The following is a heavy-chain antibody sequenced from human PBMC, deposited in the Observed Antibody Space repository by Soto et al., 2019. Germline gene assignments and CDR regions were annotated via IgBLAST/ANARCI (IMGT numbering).Heavy chain of an antibody. CDR3: ATSGFGSPDYPRGGS. Sequence: QVRLEQSGAEVKRPGASVRISCEASGYLFRSDGISWVRQAPGQGLEWVGWISPVNGDTYFGKNFQGRATLTTDTSTSTAYMEVRNLRSDDTAVFYCATSGFGSPDYPRGGSWGQGTLVTVSS. CDR2: ISPVNGDT. J-gene: IGHJ4*02. V-gene: IGHV1-18*01. D-gene: IGHD3-10*01. CDR1: GYLFRSDG.